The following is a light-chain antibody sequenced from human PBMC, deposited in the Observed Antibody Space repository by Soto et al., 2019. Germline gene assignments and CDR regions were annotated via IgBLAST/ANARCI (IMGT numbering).Light chain of an antibody. J-gene: IGLJ2*01. V-gene: IGLV2-14*01. CDR1: NSDIGGYDY. CDR3: SSYADSGALV. Sequence: HSALTQPASVSGSPGQSITISCSGTNSDIGGYDYVSWYQQHPGKAPKLMIYDVNIRPSGISDRFSGSKSGSTASLTISGLQAEDEADYHCSSYADSGALVFGGGTKLTVL. CDR2: DVN.